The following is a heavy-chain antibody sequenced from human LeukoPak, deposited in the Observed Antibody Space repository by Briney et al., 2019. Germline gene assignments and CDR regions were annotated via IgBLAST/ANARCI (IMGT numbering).Heavy chain of an antibody. J-gene: IGHJ5*02. CDR1: GGSFSGYY. Sequence: PSETLSLTCAVYGGSFSGYYWSWIRQPPGKGLEWIGEINHSGSTNYNPSLKSRVTISVDTSKNQFSLKLSSVTVADMAVYYCARGGVVPAAIRFDPWGQGTLVTVSS. CDR3: ARGGVVPAAIRFDP. D-gene: IGHD2-2*01. V-gene: IGHV4-34*01. CDR2: INHSGST.